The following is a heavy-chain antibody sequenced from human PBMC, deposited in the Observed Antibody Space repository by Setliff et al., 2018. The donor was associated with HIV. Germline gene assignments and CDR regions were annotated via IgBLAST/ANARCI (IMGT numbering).Heavy chain of an antibody. J-gene: IGHJ4*02. CDR3: ARVPGDYDSTGYSPHDY. Sequence: GASVKVSCKTSGYTFTNYGISWVRQAPGQGLEWTGWIRTYNGNTNYAQRLQGRLTMTTDTSTSTAYMELSSLRSDDTAVYCCARVPGDYDSTGYSPHDYWGQGTLVTVSS. D-gene: IGHD3-22*01. V-gene: IGHV1-18*01. CDR1: GYTFTNYG. CDR2: IRTYNGNT.